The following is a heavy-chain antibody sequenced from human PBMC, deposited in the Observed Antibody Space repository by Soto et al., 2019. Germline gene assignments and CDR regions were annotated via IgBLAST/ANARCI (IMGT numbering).Heavy chain of an antibody. CDR3: ARGLSVTLFDN. CDR2: IYYSGST. V-gene: IGHV4-31*03. Sequence: QVQLQESGPGLVKPSQTLSLTCTVSGGSISTGGYYWTWIRQHPGKGLEWIGYIYYSGSTYYNPSLKSRVTISVDTSKNQFSLKLSSVTSADTAVYYCARGLSVTLFDNWGQGTLVTVSS. CDR1: GGSISTGGYY. D-gene: IGHD4-17*01. J-gene: IGHJ4*02.